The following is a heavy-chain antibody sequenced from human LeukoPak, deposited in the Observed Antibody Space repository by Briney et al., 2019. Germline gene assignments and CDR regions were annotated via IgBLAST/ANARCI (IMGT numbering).Heavy chain of an antibody. CDR2: ISGSGDST. J-gene: IGHJ4*02. V-gene: IGHV3-23*01. CDR3: ARATIAVAGTL. CDR1: GFTFSSYA. Sequence: PGGSLRLSCAASGFTFSSYAMSWVRQAPGKGLEWVSTISGSGDSTYYADSVKGRFTISRDNSKNTLYLQMNSLRAEDTAVYYCARATIAVAGTLWGQGTLVTVSS. D-gene: IGHD6-19*01.